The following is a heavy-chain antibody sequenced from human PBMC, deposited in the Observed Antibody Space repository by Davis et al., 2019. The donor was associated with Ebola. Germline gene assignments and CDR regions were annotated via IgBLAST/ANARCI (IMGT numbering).Heavy chain of an antibody. CDR1: GFTFSNAW. J-gene: IGHJ4*02. V-gene: IGHV3-15*05. CDR3: AQSTI. D-gene: IGHD1-1*01. Sequence: GESLKIPCAAPGFTFSNAWLSWVRQAPGKGPEWVGRIKSKTDGGTTDYAAPVKGRFTISSDDSNNTLYLQMNSLRAEDTAVYYCAQSTIRGQGTLVTVSS. CDR2: IKSKTDGGTT.